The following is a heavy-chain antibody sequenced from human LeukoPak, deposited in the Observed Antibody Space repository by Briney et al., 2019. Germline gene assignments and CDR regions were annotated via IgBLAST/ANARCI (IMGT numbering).Heavy chain of an antibody. V-gene: IGHV3-21*04. D-gene: IGHD4-17*01. CDR1: GFTFSSYT. Sequence: GGSLRLSCAASGFTFSSYTMNWVRQAPGKGLEWVSSISTSSSYIYYADSVKGRFTISRDNSKNTLYLQMNSLRAEDTAAYFCATLLNDYGDYYFDYWGQGTLVTVSS. J-gene: IGHJ4*02. CDR3: ATLLNDYGDYYFDY. CDR2: ISTSSSYI.